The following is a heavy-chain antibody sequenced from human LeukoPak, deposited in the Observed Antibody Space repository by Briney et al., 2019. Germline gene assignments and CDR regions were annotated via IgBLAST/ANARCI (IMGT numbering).Heavy chain of an antibody. J-gene: IGHJ4*02. D-gene: IGHD6-13*01. Sequence: ASVKVSCKASGYTFRSYGISWVRQAPGQGLEWMGWISPYNGNTNYIQKVQGRVTMTTDTSTSTAYMELRSLRSDDTAVYYCARGSARIAAAGTGYWGQGTLVTVSS. CDR1: GYTFRSYG. V-gene: IGHV1-18*01. CDR2: ISPYNGNT. CDR3: ARGSARIAAAGTGY.